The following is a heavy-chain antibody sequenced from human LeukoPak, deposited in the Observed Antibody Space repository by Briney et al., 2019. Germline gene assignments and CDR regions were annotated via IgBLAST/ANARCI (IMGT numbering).Heavy chain of an antibody. J-gene: IGHJ5*02. D-gene: IGHD4-17*01. CDR1: GGSISSSSYY. CDR3: ARDRGPYGDYSNWFDP. CDR2: IYYSGST. Sequence: SETLSLTCTVSGGSISSSSYYWGWIRQPPGKGLEWIGSIYYSGSTYYNPSLKSRVTISVDTSKNQFSLKLSSVTAADTAVYYCARDRGPYGDYSNWFDPWGQGTLVTVSS. V-gene: IGHV4-39*02.